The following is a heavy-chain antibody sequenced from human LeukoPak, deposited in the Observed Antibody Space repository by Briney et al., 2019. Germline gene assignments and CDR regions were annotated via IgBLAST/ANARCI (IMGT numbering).Heavy chain of an antibody. CDR2: INAGNGNT. CDR1: GYTFTSYA. CDR3: ARSPPTSYYYDSSGYYWFDP. J-gene: IGHJ5*02. V-gene: IGHV1-3*03. Sequence: ASVKVSCKASGYTFTSYAMHWVRQAPGQRLEWMGWINAGNGNTKYSQEFQGRVTITRDTSASTAYMELSSLRSEDMAVYYCARSPPTSYYYDSSGYYWFDPWGQGTLVTVSS. D-gene: IGHD3-22*01.